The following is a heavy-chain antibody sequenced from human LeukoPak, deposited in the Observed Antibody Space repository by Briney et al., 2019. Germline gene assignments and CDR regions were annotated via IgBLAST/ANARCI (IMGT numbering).Heavy chain of an antibody. V-gene: IGHV1-18*01. J-gene: IGHJ4*02. Sequence: ASVKVSCKASGYTFTSYGISWVRQAPGQGLEWMGWISAYNGNTNYAQKLQGRVTMTTDTSTSTAYMELRSLRSGDTAVYYCARDRGRGVRGVIGYWGQGTLVTVSS. CDR2: ISAYNGNT. D-gene: IGHD3-10*01. CDR3: ARDRGRGVRGVIGY. CDR1: GYTFTSYG.